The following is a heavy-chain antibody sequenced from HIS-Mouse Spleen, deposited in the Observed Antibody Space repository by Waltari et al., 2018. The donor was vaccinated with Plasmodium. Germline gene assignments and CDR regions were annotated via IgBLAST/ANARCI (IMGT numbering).Heavy chain of an antibody. D-gene: IGHD4-17*01. V-gene: IGHV4-34*02. CDR3: ARTGDYGGNS. CDR1: GRSFSGSS. Sequence: QVQLRQCGAALLKPSETLSRTCAVYGRSFSGSSWSWIRQPPGKGLEWIGEINHSGSTNYNPSLKSRVTISVDTSKNQFSLKLSSVTAADTAVYYCARTGDYGGNSWGQGTLVTVSS. CDR2: INHSGST. J-gene: IGHJ4*02.